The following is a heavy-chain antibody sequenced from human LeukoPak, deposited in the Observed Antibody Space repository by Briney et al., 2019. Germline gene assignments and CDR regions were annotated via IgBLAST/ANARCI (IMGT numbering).Heavy chain of an antibody. CDR2: VDHTGST. V-gene: IGHV4-59*01. CDR1: DDSITMYY. D-gene: IGHD6-19*01. J-gene: IGHJ4*02. Sequence: SETLSLTCSVSDDSITMYYWTWIRQPPGKGLEWIGYVDHTGSTNFNPSLNGRVTISVDTSKNQFSLKLSSVTAADTAVYYCAGQSGWYLDSWGQGTLVTVSS. CDR3: AGQSGWYLDS.